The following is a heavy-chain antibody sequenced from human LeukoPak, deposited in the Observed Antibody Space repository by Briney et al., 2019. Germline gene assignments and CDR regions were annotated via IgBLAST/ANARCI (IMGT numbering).Heavy chain of an antibody. J-gene: IGHJ4*02. Sequence: PGESLKISCKGSGYSFTSYWISWVRQMPGKGREWMGRIDPSDSYTNYSPSFQGHVTISADKSISTAYLQWSSLKASDTAMYYCARNPLLSSSWYDYWGQGTLVTVSS. CDR2: IDPSDSYT. CDR1: GYSFTSYW. V-gene: IGHV5-10-1*01. CDR3: ARNPLLSSSWYDY. D-gene: IGHD6-13*01.